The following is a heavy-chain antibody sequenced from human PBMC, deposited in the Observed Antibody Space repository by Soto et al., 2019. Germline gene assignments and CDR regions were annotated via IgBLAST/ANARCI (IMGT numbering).Heavy chain of an antibody. CDR2: IWYDGSNK. CDR1: GFTFSSYG. V-gene: IGHV3-33*01. J-gene: IGHJ4*02. D-gene: IGHD5-18*01. Sequence: QVQLVESGGGVVQPGRSLRLSCAASGFTFSSYGMHWVRQAPGKGREWVAVIWYDGSNKYYADSVKGRFTISRDNSKNTLYLKMNSLRAEDTAVYYCARDIWDTAQAFDYWGPGTLVTVSS. CDR3: ARDIWDTAQAFDY.